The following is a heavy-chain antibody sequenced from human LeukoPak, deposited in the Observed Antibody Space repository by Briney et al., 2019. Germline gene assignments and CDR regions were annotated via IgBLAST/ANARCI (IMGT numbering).Heavy chain of an antibody. CDR1: GGSFSSYY. CDR3: ARGRGIAGV. V-gene: IGHV4-34*01. CDR2: INHSGST. J-gene: IGHJ4*02. D-gene: IGHD6-13*01. Sequence: SETLSLTCAVYGGSFSSYYSSWTRHPPGKWREWIGEINHSGSTNYNPSLKSRVTISVDTSKNQFSLKMSSVTAADTAVYYCARGRGIAGVWGRGNLVTVTS.